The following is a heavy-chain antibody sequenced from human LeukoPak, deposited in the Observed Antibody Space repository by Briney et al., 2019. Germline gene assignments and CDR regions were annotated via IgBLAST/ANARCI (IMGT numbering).Heavy chain of an antibody. CDR1: GYTFTAYY. D-gene: IGHD3-10*01. CDR3: ARVRITMVRGGAFDI. V-gene: IGHV7-4-1*02. Sequence: ASVKVSCKASGYTFTAYYVHWVRQAPGQGLEWMGWINTNTGNPTYAQGFTGRFVFSLDTSVSTAYLQISSLKAEDTAVYYCARVRITMVRGGAFDIWGQGTMVTVSS. CDR2: INTNTGNP. J-gene: IGHJ3*02.